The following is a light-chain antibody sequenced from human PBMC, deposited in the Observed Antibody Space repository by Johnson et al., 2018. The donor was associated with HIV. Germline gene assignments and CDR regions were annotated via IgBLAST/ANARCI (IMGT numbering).Light chain of an antibody. CDR3: GTWDSSLSASYV. Sequence: QAVLTQPPSVSAAPGQKVTISCSGSSSNIGNNYVSWYQQLPGTAPKLLIYENNKRTSGIPDRFSGSKSGTSATLGITGLQTGAEAVYYCGTWDSSLSASYVFGTGTKVTVL. CDR2: ENN. V-gene: IGLV1-51*02. CDR1: SSNIGNNY. J-gene: IGLJ1*01.